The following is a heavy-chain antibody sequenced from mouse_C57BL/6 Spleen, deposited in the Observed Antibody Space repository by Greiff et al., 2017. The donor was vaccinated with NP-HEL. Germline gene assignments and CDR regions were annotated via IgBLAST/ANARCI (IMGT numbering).Heavy chain of an antibody. CDR3: ARVYYDYYAMDY. D-gene: IGHD2-1*01. Sequence: QVQLKQSGAELVKPGASVKMSCKASGYTFTSYWITWVKQRPGQGLEWIGDIYPGSGSTNYNEKFKSKATLTVDTSSSTAYMQLSSLTSEDSAVYYCARVYYDYYAMDYWGQGTSVTVSS. CDR1: GYTFTSYW. CDR2: IYPGSGST. J-gene: IGHJ4*01. V-gene: IGHV1-55*01.